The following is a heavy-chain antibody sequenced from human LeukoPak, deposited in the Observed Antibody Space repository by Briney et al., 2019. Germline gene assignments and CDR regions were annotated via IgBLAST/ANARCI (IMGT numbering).Heavy chain of an antibody. J-gene: IGHJ4*02. CDR1: GFTFSIRDW. CDR2: IKQDGSEK. CDR3: ARHLSGVTGYTYGRGIDY. Sequence: GGSLRLSCVASGFTFSIRDWMTWVRQAPGNGLEWVANIKQDGSEKYYVDSVKGRFTISRDNAKNSLYLQMISLRAEDTAVYYCARHLSGVTGYTYGRGIDYWGQGTLVTVSS. D-gene: IGHD5-18*01. V-gene: IGHV3-7*01.